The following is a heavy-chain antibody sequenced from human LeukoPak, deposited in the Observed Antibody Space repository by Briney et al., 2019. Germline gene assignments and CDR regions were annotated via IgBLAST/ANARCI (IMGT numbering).Heavy chain of an antibody. V-gene: IGHV3-21*01. Sequence: GGSLRLSCAASGFTFSSYSMNWVRQAPGKGLEWVSSISSSSSYIYYADSVQGRFTISRDDAKNSLYLQMNSLRAEDTAVYYCARHKKASSSSWYEDYWGQGTLVTVSS. J-gene: IGHJ4*02. CDR2: ISSSSSYI. D-gene: IGHD6-13*01. CDR1: GFTFSSYS. CDR3: ARHKKASSSSWYEDY.